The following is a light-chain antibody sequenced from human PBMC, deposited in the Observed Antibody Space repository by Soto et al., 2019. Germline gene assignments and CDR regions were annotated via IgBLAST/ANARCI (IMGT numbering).Light chain of an antibody. J-gene: IGKJ5*01. V-gene: IGKV1-9*01. CDR3: QQLNTYPIT. CDR1: QDISSY. Sequence: DIQLTQSPSFLSTSVGDRVTITCRASQDISSYLAWYQQKTGKAPKFLIYAASTLQSGVPSRFSGSGSGTEFTLTISSLQPEDFATYYCQQLNTYPITFGQGTRLDIK. CDR2: AAS.